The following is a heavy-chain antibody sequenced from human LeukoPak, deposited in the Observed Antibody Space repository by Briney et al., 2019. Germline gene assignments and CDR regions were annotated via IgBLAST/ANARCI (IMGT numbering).Heavy chain of an antibody. D-gene: IGHD2-21*02. CDR2: IIPIFGTA. Sequence: GASVNVSCKASGGTFSSYAISWVRQAPGQGLEWMGGIIPIFGTANYAQKFQGRVTITADESTSTAYMELSSLRSEDTAVYYCASLGRGVVVTAIRSRYYFDYWGQGTLVTVSS. CDR3: ASLGRGVVVTAIRSRYYFDY. CDR1: GGTFSSYA. V-gene: IGHV1-69*13. J-gene: IGHJ4*02.